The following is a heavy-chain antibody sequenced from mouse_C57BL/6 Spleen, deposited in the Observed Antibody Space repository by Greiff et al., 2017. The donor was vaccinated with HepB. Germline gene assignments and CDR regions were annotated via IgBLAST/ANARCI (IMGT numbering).Heavy chain of an antibody. CDR3: ARFGRYFEV. J-gene: IGHJ1*03. CDR2: IYPGDGDT. CDR1: GYAFSSSW. Sequence: QVQLQQSGPELVKPGASVKISCKASGYAFSSSWMNWVKQRPGKGLEWIGRIYPGDGDTNYNGKFKGKATLTADKSSSTAYMQISSLTSEDSAVYFCARFGRYFEVWGTGTTVTVSS. V-gene: IGHV1-82*01.